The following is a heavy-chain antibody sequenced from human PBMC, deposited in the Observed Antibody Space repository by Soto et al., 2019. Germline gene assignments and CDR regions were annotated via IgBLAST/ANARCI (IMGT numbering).Heavy chain of an antibody. D-gene: IGHD2-2*01. V-gene: IGHV1-2*04. CDR2: INPNSGGT. CDR1: GYTFPGYY. CDR3: AREVVPAATAPNYYGMDV. Sequence: ASVKVSCKASGYTFPGYYMHWVRQAPGQGLEWMGCINPNSGGTNYAQKFQGWVTMTRDTSISTAYMEVSRLRSDDTAVYYCAREVVPAATAPNYYGMDVWGQGTTVTVSS. J-gene: IGHJ6*02.